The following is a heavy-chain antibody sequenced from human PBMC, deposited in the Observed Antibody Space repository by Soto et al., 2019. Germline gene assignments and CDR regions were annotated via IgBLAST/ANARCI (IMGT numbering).Heavy chain of an antibody. CDR3: ARDRVENRIATMPYYYYYGMDV. Sequence: ASVKVSCKASGYTFTGYYMHWVRQAPGQGLEWMGWINPNSGGTNYAQKFQGWVTMTRDTSISTAYMELSRLRSDDTAVYYCARDRVENRIATMPYYYYYGMDVWGQGTTVTVSS. CDR2: INPNSGGT. D-gene: IGHD2-21*01. CDR1: GYTFTGYY. J-gene: IGHJ6*02. V-gene: IGHV1-2*04.